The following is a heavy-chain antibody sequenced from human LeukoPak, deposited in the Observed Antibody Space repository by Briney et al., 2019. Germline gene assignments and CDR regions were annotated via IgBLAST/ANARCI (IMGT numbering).Heavy chain of an antibody. J-gene: IGHJ4*02. CDR1: GYTFTGYY. CDR3: ARDASGSYYDY. Sequence: ASVKVSCKASGYTFTGYYMHWVRQAPGQGLGWMGWINLNSSDTNYAQKFQGRVTMTRDTSISTAYMELSRLRSDDTAVYSCARDASGSYYDYWGQGTLVTVSS. CDR2: INLNSSDT. V-gene: IGHV1-2*02. D-gene: IGHD1-26*01.